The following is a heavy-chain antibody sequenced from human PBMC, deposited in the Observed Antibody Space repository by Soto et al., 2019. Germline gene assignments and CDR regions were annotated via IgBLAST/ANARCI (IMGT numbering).Heavy chain of an antibody. CDR3: ARDGFAGGMDV. CDR1: GFTFSSYA. CDR2: ISYDGSNK. V-gene: IGHV3-30-3*01. D-gene: IGHD3-10*01. Sequence: GGSLRLSCAASGFTFSSYAMHWVRQAPGKGLEWVAVISYDGSNKYYADSVKGRFTISRDNSKNTLYLQMNSLRAEDTAVYYCARDGFAGGMDVWGQGTTVTVSS. J-gene: IGHJ6*02.